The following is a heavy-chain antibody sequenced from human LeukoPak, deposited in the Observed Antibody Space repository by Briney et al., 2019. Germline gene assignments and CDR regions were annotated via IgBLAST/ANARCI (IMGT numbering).Heavy chain of an antibody. CDR2: ISGSGGST. J-gene: IGHJ4*02. V-gene: IGHV3-23*01. D-gene: IGHD3-16*01. Sequence: PGGSLRLSCAASGFTFSSYAMSWVRQAPGKGLEWVSAISGSGGSTYYADSVKGRFTIPRDNSKNTLYLQMNSLRAEDTAVYYCAKGPYYDYVWGSYPFDYWGQGTLVTVSS. CDR1: GFTFSSYA. CDR3: AKGPYYDYVWGSYPFDY.